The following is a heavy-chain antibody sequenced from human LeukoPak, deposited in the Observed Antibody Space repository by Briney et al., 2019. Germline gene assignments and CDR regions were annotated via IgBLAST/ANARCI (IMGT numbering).Heavy chain of an antibody. CDR2: IYYSGST. J-gene: IGHJ5*02. D-gene: IGHD3-22*01. V-gene: IGHV4-59*01. Sequence: SETLSLTCTVSGGSISSYYWSWIRQPPGKGLEWIGYIYYSGSTNYNPSLKSRVTISVDTSKNQFSLKLSPVTAADTAVYYCARFYDSSGYYGGNWFDPWGQGTLVTVSS. CDR1: GGSISSYY. CDR3: ARFYDSSGYYGGNWFDP.